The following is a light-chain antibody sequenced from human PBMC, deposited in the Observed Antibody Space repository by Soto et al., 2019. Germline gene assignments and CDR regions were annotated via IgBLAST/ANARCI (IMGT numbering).Light chain of an antibody. Sequence: QSALTQPASVSGSPGQSITISCTGTSSDVGSYNLVSWYQLHPGKVPELMIYEGSKRPSGVSNRFSGSKSGNTASLTISGLQAEDEADYYCCSYAGSSTDVFGTGTKLTVL. J-gene: IGLJ1*01. V-gene: IGLV2-23*01. CDR1: SSDVGSYNL. CDR2: EGS. CDR3: CSYAGSSTDV.